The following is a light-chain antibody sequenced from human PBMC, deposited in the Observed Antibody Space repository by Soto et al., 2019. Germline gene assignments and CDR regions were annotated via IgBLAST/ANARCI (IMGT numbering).Light chain of an antibody. Sequence: EIVMTQSPATLSVSPGERATLSCRASQSISSNLAWYQQKPGQAPRLLIYGASTRATGIPARFSGSGSGIEFTLTISSLQSEDFAVYYCQQYNNWPRAFGQGNKLEIK. CDR2: GAS. V-gene: IGKV3-15*01. CDR3: QQYNNWPRA. CDR1: QSISSN. J-gene: IGKJ2*01.